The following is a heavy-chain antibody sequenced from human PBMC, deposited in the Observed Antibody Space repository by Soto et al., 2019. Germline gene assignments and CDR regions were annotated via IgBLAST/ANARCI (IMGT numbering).Heavy chain of an antibody. V-gene: IGHV3-21*01. Sequence: GSLSLSCAASGCSFSSYSMNWFRQAPWTGLECVSSISSSSSYIYYADSVKGRFTISRDNAKNLLYLQINSLTAEDTTVYYFARDSARGGSGSNCYFDYCGQGARVTV. J-gene: IGHJ4*02. CDR2: ISSSSSYI. CDR1: GCSFSSYS. D-gene: IGHD6-25*01. CDR3: ARDSARGGSGSNCYFDY.